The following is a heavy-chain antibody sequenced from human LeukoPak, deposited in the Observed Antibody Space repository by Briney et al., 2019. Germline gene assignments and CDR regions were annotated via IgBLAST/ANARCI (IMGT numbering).Heavy chain of an antibody. D-gene: IGHD3-10*01. V-gene: IGHV3-23*01. CDR2: MSGSGGSR. Sequence: GGSLRLSCAVSGFTFSSYAMSWVRQAPGEGLGCVSAMSGSGGSRYYADSVKGRFTISRDNSKNTVYLQMNSLRAEDTAVFYCAKDYYGSGSYSRSDSFDIWGQGTMVTVSS. CDR1: GFTFSSYA. J-gene: IGHJ3*02. CDR3: AKDYYGSGSYSRSDSFDI.